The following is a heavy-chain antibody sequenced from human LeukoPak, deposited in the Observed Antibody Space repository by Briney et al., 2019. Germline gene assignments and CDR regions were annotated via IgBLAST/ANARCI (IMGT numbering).Heavy chain of an antibody. CDR1: GGSISSGGYS. V-gene: IGHV4-30-2*01. Sequence: SETLSLTCAVSGGSISSGGYSWSWIRQPPGKGLEWIGHIYHSGSTYYNPSLKSRVTISVDRSKNQFSLKLSSVTAADTAVYYCARYYYGSGSFPAFDYWGQGTLVTVSS. J-gene: IGHJ4*02. D-gene: IGHD3-10*01. CDR3: ARYYYGSGSFPAFDY. CDR2: IYHSGST.